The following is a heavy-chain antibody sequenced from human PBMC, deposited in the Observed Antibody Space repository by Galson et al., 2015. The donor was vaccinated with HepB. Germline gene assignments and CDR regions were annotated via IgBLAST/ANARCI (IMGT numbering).Heavy chain of an antibody. D-gene: IGHD2-15*01. CDR2: ISSSSIYI. CDR1: GFSFNSYS. Sequence: SLRLSCAASGFSFNSYSMNWVRQAPGKGLEWVSAISSSSIYIYQADSVKGRSTTSRDNAKNSLYLQMNSLRAEDTAVYYCARGKYGSGTDYFFDYWGQGTLVTVSS. CDR3: ARGKYGSGTDYFFDY. V-gene: IGHV3-21*01. J-gene: IGHJ4*02.